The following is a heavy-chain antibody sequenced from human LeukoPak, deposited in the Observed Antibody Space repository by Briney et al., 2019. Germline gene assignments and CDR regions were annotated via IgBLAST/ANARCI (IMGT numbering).Heavy chain of an antibody. CDR2: ISSGSSYI. V-gene: IGHV3-21*01. CDR1: GFTFSSYS. CDR3: ARDSTPYDSSGYCYDY. D-gene: IGHD3-22*01. J-gene: IGHJ4*02. Sequence: GGSLRLSCAASGFTFSSYSMNWVRQAPGKGLECVSSISSGSSYIYYADSVKGRFSISRDNAKNSLFLQMNSLRADDTAVYYCARDSTPYDSSGYCYDYWGQGTLVTVSS.